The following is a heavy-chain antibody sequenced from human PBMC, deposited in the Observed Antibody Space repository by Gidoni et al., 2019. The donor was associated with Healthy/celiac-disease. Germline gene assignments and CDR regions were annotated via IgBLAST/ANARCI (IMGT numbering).Heavy chain of an antibody. D-gene: IGHD2-8*01. CDR1: GFTFSSYI. J-gene: IGHJ6*02. CDR3: ARERGYCTNGVCLYYYYGMDV. V-gene: IGHV3-21*01. Sequence: EVQLVESGGGLVKPGGSLRLSCAASGFTFSSYIMNWVRQAPGKGLEWVSSISSSSSYIYYADSVKGRFTISRDNAKNSLYLQMNSLRAEDTAVYYCARERGYCTNGVCLYYYYGMDVWGQGTTVTVSS. CDR2: ISSSSSYI.